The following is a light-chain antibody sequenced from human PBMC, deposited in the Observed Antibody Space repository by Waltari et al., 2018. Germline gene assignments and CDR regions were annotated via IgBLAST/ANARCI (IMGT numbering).Light chain of an antibody. CDR2: YGT. CDR3: QVWDSSSDHVL. CDR1: NIGGKS. J-gene: IGLJ2*01. V-gene: IGLV3-21*04. Sequence: SYVLTQPPSVSVAPGTTARITCGGDNIGGKSVNWYQQKPGQAPPLVIYYGTDRPSGIPERFSGSNSGNTATLTISRVEVGDEGDYYCQVWDSSSDHVLFGGGTKLTVL.